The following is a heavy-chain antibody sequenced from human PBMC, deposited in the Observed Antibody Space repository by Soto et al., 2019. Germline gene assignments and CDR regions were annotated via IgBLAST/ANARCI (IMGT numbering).Heavy chain of an antibody. CDR2: ISYDGSNK. J-gene: IGHJ3*02. Sequence: QVQLVESGGGVVQPGRSLRLSCAASGFTFSSYAMHWVRQAPGKGLEWVAVISYDGSNKYYADSVKGRFTIARDNSKNTLYLQMNSLRAEDTAVYYCARDPGGNSRAFDIWGQGTMVTVSS. V-gene: IGHV3-30-3*01. CDR3: ARDPGGNSRAFDI. D-gene: IGHD2-21*02. CDR1: GFTFSSYA.